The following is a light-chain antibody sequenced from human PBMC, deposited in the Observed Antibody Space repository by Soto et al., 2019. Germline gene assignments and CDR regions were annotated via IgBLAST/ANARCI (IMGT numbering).Light chain of an antibody. CDR1: QSVRSY. Sequence: EIVLTQSPATLSLSPGERATLSCRASQSVRSYLAWYQHKPGQAPRLLIYDASNRATGIPARFSGSGSGTDFTLTISSLEPEDFAVYYYQQRSDWPPTFGGGTKVEIE. CDR3: QQRSDWPPT. V-gene: IGKV3-11*01. J-gene: IGKJ4*01. CDR2: DAS.